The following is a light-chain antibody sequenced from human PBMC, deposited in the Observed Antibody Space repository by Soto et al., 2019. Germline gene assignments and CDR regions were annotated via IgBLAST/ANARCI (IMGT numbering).Light chain of an antibody. V-gene: IGLV2-14*01. CDR2: EVS. CDR3: TSYTSSTKYV. Sequence: QSALTQPASVSWSPGQSITISCTGSSSDVGGYNFVSWYQRHPGKAPKLMIYEVSNRPSGVSNRFSGSKSGNTASLTISGLQAEDEADYYCTSYTSSTKYVFGTGTKLTVL. CDR1: SSDVGGYNF. J-gene: IGLJ1*01.